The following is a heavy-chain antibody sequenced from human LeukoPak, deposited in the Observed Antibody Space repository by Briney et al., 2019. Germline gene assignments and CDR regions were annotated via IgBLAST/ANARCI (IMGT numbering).Heavy chain of an antibody. CDR2: ISYDGSNK. Sequence: GRSLRLSCAASGFTFSSYAMHWVRQAPGKGLEWVAVISYDGSNKYYADSVKGRFTISRDNSKNTLYLQMNSLRSDDTAVYYCARELTPKTQAFDIWGQGTMVTVSS. CDR3: ARELTPKTQAFDI. D-gene: IGHD3-9*01. J-gene: IGHJ3*02. CDR1: GFTFSSYA. V-gene: IGHV3-30-3*01.